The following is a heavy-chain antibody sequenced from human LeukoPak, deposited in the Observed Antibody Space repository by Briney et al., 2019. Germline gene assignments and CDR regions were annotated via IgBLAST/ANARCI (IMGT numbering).Heavy chain of an antibody. CDR1: GFTFSSYA. V-gene: IGHV3-23*01. D-gene: IGHD6-19*01. CDR2: ISGSGGST. J-gene: IGHJ4*02. CDR3: AKAMGEQWLLYY. Sequence: GGSLRLSCAASGFTFSSYAMSWVRQAPGKGLEWVSAISGSGGSTYYADSVKGRFTISRDNSKETLYLQMSSLRAEDTAVYYCAKAMGEQWLLYYWGQGTLVIVSS.